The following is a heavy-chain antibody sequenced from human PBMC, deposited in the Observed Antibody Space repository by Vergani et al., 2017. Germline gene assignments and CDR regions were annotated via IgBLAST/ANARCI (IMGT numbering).Heavy chain of an antibody. D-gene: IGHD6-13*01. Sequence: QVQLVQSGAEVKKPGSSVKVSCKASGGTFNSYTVSWVRQAPGQGLEWMGRIIPILGIANYAQKFQGRVTITADKSTSTAYMELSSLRSEDTAVYYCARGRQYSSSWGAPDKGYYYGMDVWGQGTTVTVSS. CDR2: IIPILGIA. V-gene: IGHV1-69*02. CDR3: ARGRQYSSSWGAPDKGYYYGMDV. CDR1: GGTFNSYT. J-gene: IGHJ6*02.